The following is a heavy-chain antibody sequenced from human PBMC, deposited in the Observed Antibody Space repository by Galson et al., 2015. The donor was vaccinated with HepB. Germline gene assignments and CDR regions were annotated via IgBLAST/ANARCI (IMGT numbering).Heavy chain of an antibody. CDR1: GFIFSRHG. V-gene: IGHV3-33*01. Sequence: SLRLSCAASGFIFSRHGFHWVRQAPGKGLEWVALIWADGTKQLYGDSVKGRFTISRDNAKNTVYLQMNSLRADDTAVYYCAREAAIAPPAAFDNWGQGALLTVSS. CDR3: AREAAIAPPAAFDN. D-gene: IGHD6-13*01. CDR2: IWADGTKQ. J-gene: IGHJ4*02.